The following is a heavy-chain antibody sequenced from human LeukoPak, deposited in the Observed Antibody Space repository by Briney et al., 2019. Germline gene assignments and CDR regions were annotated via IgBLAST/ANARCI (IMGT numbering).Heavy chain of an antibody. J-gene: IGHJ4*02. V-gene: IGHV4-39*07. CDR2: VYYTGNT. CDR1: GGSISSGRYY. D-gene: IGHD6-13*01. Sequence: SSETLSLTCTVSGGSISSGRYYWGWIRQPPGKGLEWIGSVYYTGNTYYNPSLQSRVTISVDTSKNQFSLKLNSVTAADTAVYFCARDSDYSSSWYFDYWGQGTLVTVSS. CDR3: ARDSDYSSSWYFDY.